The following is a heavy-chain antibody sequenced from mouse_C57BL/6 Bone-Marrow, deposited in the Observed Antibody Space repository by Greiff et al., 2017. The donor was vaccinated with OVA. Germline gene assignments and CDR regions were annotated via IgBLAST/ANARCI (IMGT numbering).Heavy chain of an antibody. J-gene: IGHJ4*01. CDR2: IYPRSGNT. Sequence: QVQLQQSGAELARPGASVKLSCKASGYTFTSYGISWVKQRTGQGLEWIGEIYPRSGNTYYNEKFKGKATLTADKSSSTAYMELRSLTSEDSAVYFWARPNGDGHYYAMDDWGQGTSGTVSS. CDR1: GYTFTSYG. CDR3: ARPNGDGHYYAMDD. D-gene: IGHD4-1*01. V-gene: IGHV1-81*01.